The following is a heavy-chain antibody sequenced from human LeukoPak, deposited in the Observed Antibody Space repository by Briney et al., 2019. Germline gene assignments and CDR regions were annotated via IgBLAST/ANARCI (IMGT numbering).Heavy chain of an antibody. J-gene: IGHJ4*02. CDR2: IYYSGST. CDR3: ASGSYFYGYFDY. V-gene: IGHV4-39*07. D-gene: IGHD1-26*01. CDR1: GGSISSGGYY. Sequence: PSQTLSLTCTVSGGSISSGGYYWSWIRQPPGEGLEWIGNIYYSGSTYYNPSLKSRVTISVDTSKNQFSLKLSSVTAADTAVYYCASGSYFYGYFDYWGQGTLVTVSS.